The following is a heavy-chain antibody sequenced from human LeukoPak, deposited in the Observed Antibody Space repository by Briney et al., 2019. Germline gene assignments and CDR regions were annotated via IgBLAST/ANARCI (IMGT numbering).Heavy chain of an antibody. D-gene: IGHD5-24*01. CDR2: INWNGGST. CDR3: ARDLHYNVAMDV. CDR1: RFTFDDYG. J-gene: IGHJ6*02. V-gene: IGHV3-20*04. Sequence: GGSLRLSCAASRFTFDDYGMSWVRHAPGKGLEWVSGINWNGGSTGYADSVKGRFTISRDNAKNSLYLQMNSLRAEDTALYYCARDLHYNVAMDVWGQGTTVTVSS.